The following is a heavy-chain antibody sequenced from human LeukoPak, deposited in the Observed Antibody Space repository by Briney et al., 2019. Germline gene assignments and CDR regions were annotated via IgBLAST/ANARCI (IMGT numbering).Heavy chain of an antibody. D-gene: IGHD3-22*01. J-gene: IGHJ4*02. V-gene: IGHV5-51*01. Sequence: GESLKISCKASGYKFPIYYIGWVRQMPGKGLEWMGIIYPTDSDSRYSTSLEGHVTMSVDESINTAYLQWNSLKASDTATYYCARMSISGSGGYWGDYFDYWGQGTLVTVSS. CDR2: IYPTDSDS. CDR1: GYKFPIYY. CDR3: ARMSISGSGGYWGDYFDY.